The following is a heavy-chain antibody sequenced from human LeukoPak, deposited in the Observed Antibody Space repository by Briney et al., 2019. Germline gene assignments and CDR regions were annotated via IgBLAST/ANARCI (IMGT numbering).Heavy chain of an antibody. CDR2: IYYSGST. Sequence: SETLSLTCTVSGDSISSRSYYWGWLRRPPWKGLEWIGSIYYSGSTYYSPSLKSRVTISVDTSKNQFFLNLSSVTATDTAVYYCAGHGGSYYFDYWGQGTQVTVSS. V-gene: IGHV4-39*01. J-gene: IGHJ4*02. D-gene: IGHD3-16*01. CDR1: GDSISSRSYY. CDR3: AGHGGSYYFDY.